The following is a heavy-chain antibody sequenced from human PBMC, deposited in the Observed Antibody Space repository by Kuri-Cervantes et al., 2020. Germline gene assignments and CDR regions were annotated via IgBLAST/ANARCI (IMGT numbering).Heavy chain of an antibody. Sequence: TLSLTCTVSGGSISSYYWSWIRQPPGKELEWLAVIYWDNDKRYSLSLKSRLTITKDTSKNQVVLTMTNMDTVDTATYYGAQTFRQQPGYWGQGTLVTVSS. D-gene: IGHD6-13*01. CDR1: GGSISSYYW. CDR2: IYWDNDK. V-gene: IGHV2-5*08. J-gene: IGHJ4*02. CDR3: AQTFRQQPGY.